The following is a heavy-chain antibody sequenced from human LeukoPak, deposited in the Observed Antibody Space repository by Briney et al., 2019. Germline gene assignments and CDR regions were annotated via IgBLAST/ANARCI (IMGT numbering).Heavy chain of an antibody. V-gene: IGHV1-69*06. CDR3: ARDWDGTMIVVDAFDI. J-gene: IGHJ3*02. CDR1: GYTFTGYY. CDR2: IIPIFGTA. D-gene: IGHD3-22*01. Sequence: SVKVSCKASGYTFTGYYMHWVRQAPGQGLEWMGGIIPIFGTANYAQKFQGRVTITADKSTSTAYMELSSLRSEDTAVYYCARDWDGTMIVVDAFDIWGQGTMVTVSS.